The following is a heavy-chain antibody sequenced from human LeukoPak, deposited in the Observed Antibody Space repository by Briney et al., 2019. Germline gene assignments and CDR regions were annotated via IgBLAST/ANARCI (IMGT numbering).Heavy chain of an antibody. CDR1: GGSISSYY. J-gene: IGHJ6*03. CDR2: IYTSGST. CDR3: ARRVGGRSGYYPDYYYYMDV. Sequence: SETLSLTCTVSGGSISSYYWSWIRQPPGKGLEWIGYIYTSGSTNYNPSLTSRVTISVDTSKNQYSLKLSSVTAADTAVYYCARRVGGRSGYYPDYYYYMDVWGKGTTVTVSS. D-gene: IGHD3-22*01. V-gene: IGHV4-4*09.